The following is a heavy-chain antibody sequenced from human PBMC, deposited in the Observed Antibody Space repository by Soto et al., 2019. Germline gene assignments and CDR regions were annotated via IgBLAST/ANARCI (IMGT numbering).Heavy chain of an antibody. V-gene: IGHV4-59*01. CDR2: IYYSGST. CDR3: ARAARGRYSSGWGNDY. Sequence: SETLSLTCTVSGGSISSYYWSWIRQPPGKGLEWIGYIYYSGSTNYNPSLKSRVTISVDTSKNQFSLKLSSVTAADTAVYYCARAARGRYSSGWGNDYWGQGTLVTV. D-gene: IGHD6-19*01. J-gene: IGHJ4*02. CDR1: GGSISSYY.